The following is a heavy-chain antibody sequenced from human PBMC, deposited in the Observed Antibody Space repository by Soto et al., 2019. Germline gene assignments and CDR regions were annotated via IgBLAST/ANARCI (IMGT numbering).Heavy chain of an antibody. Sequence: GGSLRLSCAASGFTFSSSAMSWVRQAPGKGLEWVSVISAGGASTYYADSVKGRFTISRDNSKNTLYLQMNSLRGDDTALYYCAKDYPGTGYYYFSFWGQGTQVTVSS. D-gene: IGHD3-9*01. J-gene: IGHJ4*02. CDR2: ISAGGAST. CDR3: AKDYPGTGYYYFSF. CDR1: GFTFSSSA. V-gene: IGHV3-23*01.